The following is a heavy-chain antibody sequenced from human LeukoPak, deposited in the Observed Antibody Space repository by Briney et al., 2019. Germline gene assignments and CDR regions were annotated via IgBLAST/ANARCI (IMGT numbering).Heavy chain of an antibody. CDR2: TYYRSKWYY. D-gene: IGHD1-14*01. CDR3: ATAHWVKVGPESYYYFYVDV. J-gene: IGHJ6*03. V-gene: IGHV6-1*01. Sequence: SQTLSLTCAISGDNVSSNSAAWDWIRQSPSRGLEWLGRTYYRSKWYYDYATSVKGRITINPDTSKNQFSLQLSSVTSEDTAVFYCATAHWVKVGPESYYYFYVDVWGKGTTITVSS. CDR1: GDNVSSNSAA.